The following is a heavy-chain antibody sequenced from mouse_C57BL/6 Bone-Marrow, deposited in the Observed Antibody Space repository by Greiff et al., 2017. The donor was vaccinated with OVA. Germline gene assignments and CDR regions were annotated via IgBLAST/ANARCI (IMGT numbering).Heavy chain of an antibody. CDR3: ASSGLKGSNKGCAY. CDR1: GYTFTDYN. V-gene: IGHV1-22*01. CDR2: INPNNGGT. D-gene: IGHD1-3*01. J-gene: IGHJ3*01. Sequence: VQLQQSGPELVKPGASVKMSCKASGYTFTDYNMHWVKQSHGKSLEWIGYINPNNGGTSYNQKFKGKATLTVNKSSSTAYMELRSLTSEDSAVYYCASSGLKGSNKGCAYWGQGTLVTVSA.